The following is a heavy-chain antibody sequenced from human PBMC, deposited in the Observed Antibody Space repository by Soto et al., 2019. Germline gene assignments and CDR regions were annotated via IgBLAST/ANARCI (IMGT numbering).Heavy chain of an antibody. CDR3: ARQQWLYYYYGMDV. J-gene: IGHJ6*02. CDR1: GYIFTTYG. V-gene: IGHV1-18*01. Sequence: QVQLVQSGAEVKKPGASVKVSCKASGYIFTTYGISWVRQAPGQGLEWMGWISAYNGNTNYAQKIQGRVTMTTDTSTSTAYTELRSLRSDDTAVYYCARQQWLYYYYGMDVWGQGTTVTVSS. CDR2: ISAYNGNT. D-gene: IGHD6-19*01.